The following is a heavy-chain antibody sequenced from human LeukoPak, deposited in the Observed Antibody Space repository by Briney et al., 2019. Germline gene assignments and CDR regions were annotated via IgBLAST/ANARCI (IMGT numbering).Heavy chain of an antibody. CDR2: IYSVSDT. CDR1: GFSVSSNY. J-gene: IGHJ4*02. CDR3: ARWGYDSSGSYWDN. D-gene: IGHD3-22*01. Sequence: PGGSLRLSCAASGFSVSSNYMTWVRQAPGKGLQWVSVIYSVSDTFYADSVKGRFTISRDNSKNTASLQMNSLRADDTAVYYCARWGYDSSGSYWDNWGQGTLVTVSS. V-gene: IGHV3-53*01.